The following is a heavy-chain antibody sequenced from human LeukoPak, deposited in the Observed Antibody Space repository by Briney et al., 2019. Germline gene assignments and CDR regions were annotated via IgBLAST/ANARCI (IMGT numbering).Heavy chain of an antibody. J-gene: IGHJ4*02. Sequence: GASVKVSCKASGYTFTGYYMHWVRQAPAQGLEWMGWINPNSGGTNYAQKFQGRVTMTTDTSTSTAYMELRSLRSDDTAVYYCARDDSSLSDYWGQGTLVTVSS. D-gene: IGHD6-13*01. CDR1: GYTFTGYY. CDR3: ARDDSSLSDY. CDR2: INPNSGGT. V-gene: IGHV1-2*02.